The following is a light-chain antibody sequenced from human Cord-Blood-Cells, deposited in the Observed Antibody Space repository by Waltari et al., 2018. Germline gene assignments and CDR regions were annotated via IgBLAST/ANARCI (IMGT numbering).Light chain of an antibody. CDR1: SSDVGGYHY. CDR3: SSYAGSSTLV. Sequence: QSALTQPASVSGSPGQSITISCTGTSSDVGGYHYVSWYQQHPGKAPKLMIYDVSKRPSGVSNRFSGSKSGNTASLIISGLQAEDEADYYCSSYAGSSTLVFGGGTKLTVL. V-gene: IGLV2-14*01. CDR2: DVS. J-gene: IGLJ2*01.